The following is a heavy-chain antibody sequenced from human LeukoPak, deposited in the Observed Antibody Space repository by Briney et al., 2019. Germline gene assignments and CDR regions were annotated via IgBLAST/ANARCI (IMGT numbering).Heavy chain of an antibody. CDR2: IHPSTGNP. Sequence: GASVKVSCKASGYTFTNYTINWVRQAPGQGLELMGWIHPSTGNPTYAQVFTVRFVFSLDTSVSTTYLQISSIKAEDTDVYYCARAFQRLGELSLPNYWGQGTLVTVSS. CDR1: GYTFTNYT. CDR3: ARAFQRLGELSLPNY. D-gene: IGHD3-16*02. V-gene: IGHV7-4-1*02. J-gene: IGHJ4*02.